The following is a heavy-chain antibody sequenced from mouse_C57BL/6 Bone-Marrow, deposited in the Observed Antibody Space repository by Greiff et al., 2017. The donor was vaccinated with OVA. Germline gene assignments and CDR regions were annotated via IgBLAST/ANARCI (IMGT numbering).Heavy chain of an antibody. V-gene: IGHV1-82*01. J-gene: IGHJ1*03. CDR3: ARPRPYWYFDV. Sequence: VKLQESGPELVKPGASVKISCKASGYAFSSSWMNWVKQRPGKGLEWIGRIYPGDGDTNYNGKFKGKATLTADKSSSTAYMQLSSLTAEDSAVYVWARPRPYWYFDVWGTGTTVTVSS. CDR2: IYPGDGDT. CDR1: GYAFSSSW.